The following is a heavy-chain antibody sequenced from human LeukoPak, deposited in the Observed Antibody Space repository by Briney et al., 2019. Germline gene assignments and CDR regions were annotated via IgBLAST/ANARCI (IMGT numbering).Heavy chain of an antibody. CDR1: GGSISTNNYY. CDR2: IYYSGTT. J-gene: IGHJ4*02. CDR3: TEERAGTTIDY. Sequence: KPSETLSLTCTVSGGSISTNNYYWGWIRQPPGKGLEWIGSIYYSGTTYYNPSLKSRVTISVDTSKNQFSLKLSSVTAADTAVYHCTEERAGTTIDYWGQGTLVTVSS. D-gene: IGHD1-1*01. V-gene: IGHV4-39*07.